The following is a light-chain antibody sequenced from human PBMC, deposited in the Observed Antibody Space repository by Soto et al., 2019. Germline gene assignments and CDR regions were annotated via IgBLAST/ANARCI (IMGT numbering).Light chain of an antibody. Sequence: EIVMTQSPATLSVSPGERATLSCRASQSVSSNLAWYQQKPGQAPRLLIYGASTRATGIPARFSGSGSGTEFTLTISSLQSEDFAFYYCQQYNNLPPTFGGGTKVDI. CDR3: QQYNNLPPT. J-gene: IGKJ4*01. V-gene: IGKV3-15*01. CDR2: GAS. CDR1: QSVSSN.